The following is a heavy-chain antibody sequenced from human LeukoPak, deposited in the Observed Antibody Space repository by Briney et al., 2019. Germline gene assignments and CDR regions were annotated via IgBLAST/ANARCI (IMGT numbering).Heavy chain of an antibody. CDR1: GYTFTSYD. D-gene: IGHD3-22*01. J-gene: IGHJ4*02. Sequence: ASVKVSCKASGYTFTSYDINWVRQATGQGLEWMGWMNPNSGNTGYAQKFQGRVTITTDESTSTAYMELSSLRSEDTAVYYCARTAGYYYDSSGYYSFDYWGQGTLVTVSS. CDR2: MNPNSGNT. CDR3: ARTAGYYYDSSGYYSFDY. V-gene: IGHV1-8*01.